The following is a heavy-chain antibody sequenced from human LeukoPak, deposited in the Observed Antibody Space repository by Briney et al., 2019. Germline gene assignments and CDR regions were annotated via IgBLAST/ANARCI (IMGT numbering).Heavy chain of an antibody. Sequence: ASVKVSCKASGYTFTSDGISWVRQAPGQGLEWMGWISAYNGNTNYAQKLQGRVTMTTDTSTSTAYMELRSLRSDDTAVYYCARTSWPSMGEYYFDYWGQGTLVTVSS. CDR3: ARTSWPSMGEYYFDY. CDR2: ISAYNGNT. J-gene: IGHJ4*02. CDR1: GYTFTSDG. V-gene: IGHV1-18*01. D-gene: IGHD3-16*01.